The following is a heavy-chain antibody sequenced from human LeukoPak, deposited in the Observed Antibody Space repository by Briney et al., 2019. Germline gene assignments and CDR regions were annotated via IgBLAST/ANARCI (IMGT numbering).Heavy chain of an antibody. D-gene: IGHD3-22*01. CDR1: GGSISSYY. Sequence: PSETLSLTCTVSGGSISSYYWSWIRQPPGKGLEWIGYIYYSGSTNYNPSLKSRVTISVDTSKNQFSLKLSSVTAADTAVYYCARGRSHYDSSGYLDWGQGTLVTVSS. CDR3: ARGRSHYDSSGYLD. CDR2: IYYSGST. J-gene: IGHJ4*02. V-gene: IGHV4-59*01.